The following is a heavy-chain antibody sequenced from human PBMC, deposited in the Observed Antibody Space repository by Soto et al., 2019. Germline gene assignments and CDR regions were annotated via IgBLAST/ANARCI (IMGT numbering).Heavy chain of an antibody. CDR3: AKGRGSDSLAILHY. D-gene: IGHD2-21*01. J-gene: IGHJ4*02. CDR2: IGGGGDYT. CDR1: GFTFSSYA. Sequence: EVQLLEAGGGLVQPGGSLRLSCAACGFTFSSYAMSWVRQAPGKGREWVSGIGGGGDYTYYADSVKGRFSGSKDNSKYTLYLQMNGLRPEDTAIYYCAKGRGSDSLAILHYWGQGTLVTVSS. V-gene: IGHV3-23*01.